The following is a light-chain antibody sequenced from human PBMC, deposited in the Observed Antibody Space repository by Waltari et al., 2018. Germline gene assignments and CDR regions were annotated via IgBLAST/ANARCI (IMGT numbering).Light chain of an antibody. CDR1: QSVSRT. V-gene: IGKV3-20*01. Sequence: EIVLTQSPGTLSLSPGERATLSCRASQSVSRTLAWYQQKPGQAPSLLIYDASSRASGIPDRFSGSGSGKDFSLIISRLEPEDFAVYYCQKYGTLPATFGQGTKVEIK. CDR2: DAS. CDR3: QKYGTLPAT. J-gene: IGKJ1*01.